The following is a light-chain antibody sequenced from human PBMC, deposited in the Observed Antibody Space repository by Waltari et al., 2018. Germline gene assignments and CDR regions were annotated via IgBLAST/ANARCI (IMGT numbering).Light chain of an antibody. V-gene: IGLV4-69*01. CDR3: QTGGHGTWV. CDR1: SRHTNNI. CDR2: VNSDGSH. J-gene: IGLJ3*02. Sequence: QLVLTQSPSASAPLGASVKLTCTLSSRHTNNIIAWHHQHPKKGPRYLMKVNSDGSHNKGDKIPERFSGSSSGAERYLTISSLQSEDEADYYCQTGGHGTWVFGGGTKLTVL.